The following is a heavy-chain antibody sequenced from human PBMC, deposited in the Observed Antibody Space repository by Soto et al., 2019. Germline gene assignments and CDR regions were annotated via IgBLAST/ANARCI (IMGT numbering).Heavy chain of an antibody. CDR1: GGFVSSGSYY. D-gene: IGHD1-1*01. CDR3: ARVERGTVTTVVDAFDI. J-gene: IGHJ3*02. V-gene: IGHV4-61*01. Sequence: SETLSLTCAVYGGFVSSGSYYWIWIRQPPGKGLEWIGEMSHSGGTHFNPSLKSRVTISVDTSKNQFSLNIYSVTAADTALYYCARVERGTVTTVVDAFDIWGPGTMVTVSS. CDR2: MSHSGGT.